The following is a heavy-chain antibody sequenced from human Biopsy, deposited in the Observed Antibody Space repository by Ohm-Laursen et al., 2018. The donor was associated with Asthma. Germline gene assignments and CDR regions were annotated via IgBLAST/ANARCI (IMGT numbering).Heavy chain of an antibody. CDR3: ARDSYSSGLYDDFES. D-gene: IGHD6-19*01. V-gene: IGHV3-11*01. CDR2: INGKSNSI. CDR1: GFTFSDYY. J-gene: IGHJ4*02. Sequence: GSLRLSCSASGFTFSDYYMSWIRQAPGKGLEWISYINGKSNSIEYADSVKGRFTISRDNAKNSLYLQMNSLRAEDTAVYYCARDSYSSGLYDDFESWGQGTLVTVPS.